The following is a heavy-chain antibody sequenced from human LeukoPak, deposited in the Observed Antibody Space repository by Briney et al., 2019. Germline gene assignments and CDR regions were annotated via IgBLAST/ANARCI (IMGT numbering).Heavy chain of an antibody. CDR3: ARYDNWNEYNWFDP. CDR1: GFTVSSSY. V-gene: IGHV3-53*05. Sequence: PGGSLRLSCAASGFTVSSSYMSWVRQAPGKGLEWVSVIYSGGSTYYADSVKGRFTISRDNSKNALYLQMNSLRAEDTAVYYCARYDNWNEYNWFDPWGQGTLVTVSS. J-gene: IGHJ5*02. CDR2: IYSGGST. D-gene: IGHD1-20*01.